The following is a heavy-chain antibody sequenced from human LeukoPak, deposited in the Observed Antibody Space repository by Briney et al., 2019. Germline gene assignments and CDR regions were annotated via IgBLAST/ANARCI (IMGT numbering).Heavy chain of an antibody. CDR3: ARNSGLADC. V-gene: IGHV1-8*01. CDR1: GYTFTNYD. D-gene: IGHD5-12*01. J-gene: IGHJ4*02. Sequence: AASVKVSCKASGYTFTNYDISWVRQATGQGLEWMGWMNPNSGNTGYAEKFQGRVTMTRGTSISTAYMELSSLRSDDTAVYYCARNSGLADCWGQGTLVTVSS. CDR2: MNPNSGNT.